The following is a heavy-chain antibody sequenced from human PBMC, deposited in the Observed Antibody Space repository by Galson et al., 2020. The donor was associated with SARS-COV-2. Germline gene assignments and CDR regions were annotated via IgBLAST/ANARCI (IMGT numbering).Heavy chain of an antibody. CDR1: GYTFTNYG. CDR2: ISGYNGNT. V-gene: IGHV1-18*01. J-gene: IGHJ3*02. CDR3: ARMADCGGGYLCWAFDI. D-gene: IGHD2-21*01. Sequence: GASVKVSCKASGYTFTNYGITWVRQAPGQGLEWMGWISGYNGNTDYSQKLQGRVTMTIDTSTSTAYMELRSLRSDDTAGYYCARMADCGGGYLCWAFDIWGQGTMVTVSS.